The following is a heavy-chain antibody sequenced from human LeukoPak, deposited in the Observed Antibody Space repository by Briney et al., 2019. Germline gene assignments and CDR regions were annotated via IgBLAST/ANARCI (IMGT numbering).Heavy chain of an antibody. CDR3: AREAITGHREFDY. CDR1: GFTFSSYS. D-gene: IGHD1-20*01. Sequence: PGGSLRLSCAASGFTFSSYSMNWVRQAPGKGLEWVSYISSGSLTIYYADSVKGRFTTSRDNAKNSLYLHMNSLRAEDTAFYYCAREAITGHREFDYWGQGPLVTVSS. CDR2: ISSGSLTI. J-gene: IGHJ4*02. V-gene: IGHV3-48*01.